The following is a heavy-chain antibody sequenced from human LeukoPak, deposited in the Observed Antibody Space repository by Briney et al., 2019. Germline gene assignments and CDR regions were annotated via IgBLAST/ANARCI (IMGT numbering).Heavy chain of an antibody. CDR3: ARHARSTFSTIWYDS. V-gene: IGHV4-59*08. D-gene: IGHD3-3*02. CDR2: IYYSGGI. J-gene: IGHJ5*01. CDR1: GGSMTSYY. Sequence: PSETLSLTCTVSGGSMTSYYWSWIRQPPGKGLEWIAYIYYSGGINYNPSLKSRVTISVNTSKNQFSLKLSSVTAADTAVYYCARHARSTFSTIWYDSWGQGTLVTVSS.